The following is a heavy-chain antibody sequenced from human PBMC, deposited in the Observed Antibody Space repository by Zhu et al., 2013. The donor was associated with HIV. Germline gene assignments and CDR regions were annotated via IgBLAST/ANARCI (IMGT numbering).Heavy chain of an antibody. CDR3: AVGDIVVVPAADDYGDYDPYPRADY. D-gene: IGHD2-2*01. CDR2: IVVGSGNT. V-gene: IGHV1-58*01. J-gene: IGHJ4*02. Sequence: QMQLVQSGPEVKKPGTSVKVSCKASGFTFTSSAVQWVRQARGQRLEWIGWIVVGSGNTNYAQKFQERVTITRDMSTSTAYMELSSLRSEDTAVYYCAVGDIVVVPAADDYGDYDPYPRADYWGQGTLVTVSS. CDR1: GFTFTSSA.